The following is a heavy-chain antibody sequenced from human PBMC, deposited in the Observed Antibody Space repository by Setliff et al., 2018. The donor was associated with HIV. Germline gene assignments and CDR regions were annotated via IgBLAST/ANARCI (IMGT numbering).Heavy chain of an antibody. CDR2: INPSGGRT. D-gene: IGHD6-13*01. CDR1: GYTFTSYA. CDR3: ARDAARRAAADTPVWFDP. J-gene: IGHJ5*02. V-gene: IGHV1-46*01. Sequence: ASVKVSCKASGYTFTSYAMHWVRQAPGQRLEWMGIINPSGGRTSYAQKFQGRVTMTRDTSTSTAYMELRSLRSDDTAVYYCARDAARRAAADTPVWFDPWGQGTLVTVSS.